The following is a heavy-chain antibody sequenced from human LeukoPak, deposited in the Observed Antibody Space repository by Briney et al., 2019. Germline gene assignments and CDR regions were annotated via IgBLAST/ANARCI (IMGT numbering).Heavy chain of an antibody. Sequence: SETLSLTCTVSGGSISSYYWSWIRQPPGKGLEWIGYIYYSGSTNYNPSLKSRVTISVDTSKNQFSLKLSSVTAADTAVYYCASGPIAAAGLMDVWGKGTTVTISS. D-gene: IGHD6-13*01. CDR2: IYYSGST. CDR3: ASGPIAAAGLMDV. CDR1: GGSISSYY. V-gene: IGHV4-59*01. J-gene: IGHJ6*03.